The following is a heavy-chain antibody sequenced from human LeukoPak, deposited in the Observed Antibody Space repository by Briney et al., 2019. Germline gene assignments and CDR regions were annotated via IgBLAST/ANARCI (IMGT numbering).Heavy chain of an antibody. D-gene: IGHD2-15*01. Sequence: GGSLRLSCAASGFTFSSYAMHWVRQAPGKGLEWVAVISYDGSNKYYADSVKGRFTISRDNSKNTLYLQMNSLRAEDTAVYYCARGGCSGGSCYTDYWGQGTLVTVSS. V-gene: IGHV3-30-3*01. CDR2: ISYDGSNK. CDR1: GFTFSSYA. J-gene: IGHJ4*02. CDR3: ARGGCSGGSCYTDY.